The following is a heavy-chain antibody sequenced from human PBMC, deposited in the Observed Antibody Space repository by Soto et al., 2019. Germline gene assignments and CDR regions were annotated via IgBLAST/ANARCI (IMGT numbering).Heavy chain of an antibody. Sequence: GSLRLSCAASGFTFSSYAMSWVRQAPGKGLEWVSAISGSGGSTYYADSVKGRFTISRDNSKNTLYLQMNSLRAEDTAVYYCAKAIGRLWFGEFAYYYYGMEVWGQGTTVTVS. D-gene: IGHD3-10*01. V-gene: IGHV3-23*01. J-gene: IGHJ6*02. CDR1: GFTFSSYA. CDR2: ISGSGGST. CDR3: AKAIGRLWFGEFAYYYYGMEV.